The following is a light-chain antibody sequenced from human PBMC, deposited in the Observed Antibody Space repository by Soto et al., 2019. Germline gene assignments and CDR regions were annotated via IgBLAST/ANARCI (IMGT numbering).Light chain of an antibody. V-gene: IGKV1-5*01. CDR3: QQYNRYSLT. J-gene: IGKJ4*01. CDR1: QSISSW. CDR2: DAS. Sequence: DIQMTQSPSTLSASVGDRVTITCRASQSISSWLAWYQQKPGKAPKLLIYDASSLEIGVPSRFSGSGSDTEFTLTINTLQPDDFATYHCQQYNRYSLTFGGGTKVEIK.